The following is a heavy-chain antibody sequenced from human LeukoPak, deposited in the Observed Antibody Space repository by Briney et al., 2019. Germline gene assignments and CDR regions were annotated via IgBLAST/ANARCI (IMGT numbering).Heavy chain of an antibody. CDR1: GGTFSSYA. CDR3: ASLPDPELRFLEWFLGAHYGMDV. V-gene: IGHV1-69*01. Sequence: SVKVSCKASGGTFSSYAISWVRQAPGQGLEWMGGIIPIFGTANYAQKFQGRVTITADESTSTAYMELSSLRSEDTAVYYCASLPDPELRFLEWFLGAHYGMDVWGQGTTVTVSS. D-gene: IGHD3-3*01. J-gene: IGHJ6*02. CDR2: IIPIFGTA.